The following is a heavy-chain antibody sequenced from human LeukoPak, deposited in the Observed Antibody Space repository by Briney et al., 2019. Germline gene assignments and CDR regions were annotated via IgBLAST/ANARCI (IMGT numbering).Heavy chain of an antibody. CDR3: SGGRDITVAGPGGYFDY. D-gene: IGHD6-19*01. CDR2: ISPGGDAV. CDR1: GFIFSDYH. V-gene: IGHV3-11*01. J-gene: IGHJ4*02. Sequence: GGSLRLSCAAPGFIFSDYHMSWIRQASGKGLEWVAYISPGGDAVYFADSVRGRITISRDNAKNSLFLQMSSLTTEDTAVYYCSGGRDITVAGPGGYFDYWGQGSLVTVSS.